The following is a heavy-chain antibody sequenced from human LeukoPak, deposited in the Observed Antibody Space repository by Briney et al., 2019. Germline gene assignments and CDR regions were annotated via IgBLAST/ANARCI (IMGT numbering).Heavy chain of an antibody. J-gene: IGHJ4*01. V-gene: IGHV4-39*02. Sequence: SETLSLTCTVSGGSISSSSYYWGWIRQPPGKGLEWIGSIYYSGSTYYNPSLKSRVTISVGTSKNQFSLKLSSVTAADTAVYYCARDSSMTTDYWGQEPWSPSPQ. CDR2: IYYSGST. CDR3: ARDSSMTTDY. CDR1: GGSISSSSYY. D-gene: IGHD4-11*01.